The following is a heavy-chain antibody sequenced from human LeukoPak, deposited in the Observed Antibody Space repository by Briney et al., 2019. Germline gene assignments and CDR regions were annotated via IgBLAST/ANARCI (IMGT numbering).Heavy chain of an antibody. CDR1: GGSISSGGYY. CDR2: IYYSGST. D-gene: IGHD2-15*01. V-gene: IGHV4-31*03. Sequence: PSETLSLTCTVSGGSISSGGYYWSWIRQHPGKGLEWIGYIYYSGSTYYNSSLKSRVTISVDTSKNQFSLKLSSVTVADTAVYYCARGGCSGGSCYCAYWGQGTLVTVSS. J-gene: IGHJ4*02. CDR3: ARGGCSGGSCYCAY.